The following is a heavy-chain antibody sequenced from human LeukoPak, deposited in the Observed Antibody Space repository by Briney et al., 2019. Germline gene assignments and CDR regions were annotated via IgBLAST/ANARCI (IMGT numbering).Heavy chain of an antibody. CDR1: GGSISSYY. CDR2: IYTSGST. V-gene: IGHV4-4*07. J-gene: IGHJ4*02. D-gene: IGHD3-22*01. CDR3: ARTDYYDSSGYTPY. Sequence: PSETLSLTCTVSGGSISSYYWSWIRQPAGKGLEWIGRIYTSGSTNYNPSLKSRVTISVDTSKNQFSLKLSSVTAADTAVYYCARTDYYDSSGYTPYWGQGTLVTVSS.